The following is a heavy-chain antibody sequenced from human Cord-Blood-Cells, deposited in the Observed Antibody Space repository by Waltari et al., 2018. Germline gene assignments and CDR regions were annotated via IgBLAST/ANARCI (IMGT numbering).Heavy chain of an antibody. Sequence: EVQLVESGGGLIQPGGSLRLSCAASGFTVSSNYMSWVRQAPGKGLEWVSVIDGGGRTYYADCGKGRFTISRDNSKNTRYLQMNSLRAEDTAVYYCATLGTGDYYFDYWGQGTLVTVSS. CDR2: IDGGGRT. V-gene: IGHV3-53*01. CDR3: ATLGTGDYYFDY. CDR1: GFTVSSNY. J-gene: IGHJ4*02. D-gene: IGHD7-27*01.